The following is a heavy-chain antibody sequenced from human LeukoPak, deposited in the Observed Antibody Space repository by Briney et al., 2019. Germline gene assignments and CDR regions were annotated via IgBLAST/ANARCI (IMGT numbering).Heavy chain of an antibody. CDR1: GGSISSSSYY. V-gene: IGHV4-39*07. CDR3: ARKNLGAAAGNFDY. D-gene: IGHD6-13*01. CDR2: IYYSGST. J-gene: IGHJ4*02. Sequence: SETLSLTCTVSGGSISSSSYYWGWIRQPPGKGLEWIGGIYYSGSTYYNPSLKSRVTISVDTSKNQFSLKLSSVTAADTAVYYCARKNLGAAAGNFDYWGQGTLVTVSS.